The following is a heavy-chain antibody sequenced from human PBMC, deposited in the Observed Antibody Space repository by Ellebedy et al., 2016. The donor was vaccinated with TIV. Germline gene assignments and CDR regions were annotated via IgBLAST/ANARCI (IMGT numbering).Heavy chain of an antibody. CDR1: GFTFSSYA. Sequence: GESLKISXAASGFTFSSYAMHWVRQAPGKGLEWVAVISYDGSNKYYADSVKGRFTISRDNSKNTLYLQMNSLRAEDTAVYYCARGTYSYGWYYYYYMDVWGKGTTVTVSS. CDR3: ARGTYSYGWYYYYYMDV. J-gene: IGHJ6*03. D-gene: IGHD5-18*01. CDR2: ISYDGSNK. V-gene: IGHV3-30-3*01.